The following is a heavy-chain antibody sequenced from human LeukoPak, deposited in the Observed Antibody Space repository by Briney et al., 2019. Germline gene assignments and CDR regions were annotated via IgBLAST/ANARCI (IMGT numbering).Heavy chain of an antibody. D-gene: IGHD3-10*01. CDR3: ARTMVRGVRGAFDI. Sequence: PSETLSLTCTVSGGSISSYYWSWIRQPPGKGLGWIGYIYYSGSTNYNPSLKSRVTISVDTSKNQFSLKLSSVTAADTAVYYCARTMVRGVRGAFDIWGQGTMVTVSS. V-gene: IGHV4-59*01. CDR2: IYYSGST. J-gene: IGHJ3*02. CDR1: GGSISSYY.